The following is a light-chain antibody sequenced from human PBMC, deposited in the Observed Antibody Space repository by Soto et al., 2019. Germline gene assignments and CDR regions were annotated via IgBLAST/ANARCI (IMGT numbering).Light chain of an antibody. CDR2: CES. CDR1: QSVLYSSNNKNY. CDR3: QQYYSTPPYT. Sequence: DIVMTQSPDSLAVSLGERATINCKSSQSVLYSSNNKNYLAWYQQKPGQPPKLLIYCESTRESGVPDRFSGSGSGTDFTLTISSLQAEDVAVYYCQQYYSTPPYTFGQGTKLEIK. V-gene: IGKV4-1*01. J-gene: IGKJ2*01.